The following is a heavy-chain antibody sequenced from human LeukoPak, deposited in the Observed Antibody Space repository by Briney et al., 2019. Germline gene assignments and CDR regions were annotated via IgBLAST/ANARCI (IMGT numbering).Heavy chain of an antibody. J-gene: IGHJ3*01. CDR1: GFTVSGDF. D-gene: IGHD3-3*01. V-gene: IGHV3-66*02. CDR2: IYNGGTT. Sequence: GGSLRLSCAASGFTVSGDFMTWVRQAAGKGLEWVSIIYNGGTTYYADSVRGRFTISKDNSYNTLYLQMNSLGPDDTAIYYCARVLRSGISGFALNVWGQGTMVTVSS. CDR3: ARVLRSGISGFALNV.